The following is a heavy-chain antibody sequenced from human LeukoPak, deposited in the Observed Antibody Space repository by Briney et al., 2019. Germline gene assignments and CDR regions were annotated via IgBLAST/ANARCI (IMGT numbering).Heavy chain of an antibody. Sequence: PGGSLRLSCAASGFTFSSYSMNWVRQAPGKGLEWVSYISSSSSTIYYADSVKGRFTISRDNAKNSLYLQMNSLRAEDTAVYYCASSSPAATYYYYYYMDVWGKGTTVTVSS. CDR2: ISSSSSTI. V-gene: IGHV3-48*01. CDR1: GFTFSSYS. D-gene: IGHD2-2*01. J-gene: IGHJ6*03. CDR3: ASSSPAATYYYYYYMDV.